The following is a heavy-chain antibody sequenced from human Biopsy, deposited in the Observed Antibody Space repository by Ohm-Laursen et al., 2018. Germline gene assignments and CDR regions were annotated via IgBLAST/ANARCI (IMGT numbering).Heavy chain of an antibody. Sequence: SETLSLTCTVSGASITSYYWSRIRQPAGKGLEWIGHTYKGGNTNHNPSLQSRVSISVDTSRNQVSLTLSSVTAADTAVYYCARDSGILNYGNFKYYHYYGMDVWGQGTKVTVSS. J-gene: IGHJ6*02. D-gene: IGHD4-11*01. CDR3: ARDSGILNYGNFKYYHYYGMDV. CDR1: GASITSYY. V-gene: IGHV4-4*07. CDR2: TYKGGNT.